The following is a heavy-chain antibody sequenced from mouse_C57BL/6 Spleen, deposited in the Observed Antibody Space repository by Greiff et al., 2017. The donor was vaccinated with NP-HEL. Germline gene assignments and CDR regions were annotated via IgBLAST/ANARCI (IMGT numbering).Heavy chain of an antibody. V-gene: IGHV1-82*01. CDR3: ARSGGDYDSFAY. CDR2: IYPGDGDT. Sequence: QVQLQQSGPELVKPGASVKISCKASGYAFSSSWMNWVKQRPGKGLEWIGRIYPGDGDTNYNGKFKGKATLTADKSSSTAYMQLSSLTSEDSAVYFCARSGGDYDSFAYWGQGTLVTVSA. CDR1: GYAFSSSW. D-gene: IGHD2-4*01. J-gene: IGHJ3*01.